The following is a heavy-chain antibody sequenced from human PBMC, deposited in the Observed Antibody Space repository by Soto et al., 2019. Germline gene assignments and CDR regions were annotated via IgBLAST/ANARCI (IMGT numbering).Heavy chain of an antibody. CDR2: INPNSGRT. J-gene: IGHJ6*03. D-gene: IGHD4-17*01. CDR3: ARESGGTTATLDYYYFYMDV. CDR1: GYAFSQFY. V-gene: IGHV1-2*02. Sequence: QVQLVQFGAEVKKPGASVKVSCKASGYAFSQFYIHWMRQAPGQGLEWMGWINPNSGRTKFAQNFQGGVTMTRDTSIKTVYMELSGLRSDATAVYYCARESGGTTATLDYYYFYMDVWGKGTTVTVSS.